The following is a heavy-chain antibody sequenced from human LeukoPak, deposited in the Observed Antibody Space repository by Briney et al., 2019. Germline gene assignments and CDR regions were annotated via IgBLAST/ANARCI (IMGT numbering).Heavy chain of an antibody. D-gene: IGHD1-26*01. Sequence: GGSLRLSCAASGFTFSSYGIHWVRQAPGQGLEWVAVISYDGSNKYYADSVKGRFSISRDNPKNALYLQMNSLRPEDTAVYYCAKDRKLGPTRADAFDIWGQGTMVTVSS. J-gene: IGHJ3*02. CDR2: ISYDGSNK. CDR3: AKDRKLGPTRADAFDI. V-gene: IGHV3-30*18. CDR1: GFTFSSYG.